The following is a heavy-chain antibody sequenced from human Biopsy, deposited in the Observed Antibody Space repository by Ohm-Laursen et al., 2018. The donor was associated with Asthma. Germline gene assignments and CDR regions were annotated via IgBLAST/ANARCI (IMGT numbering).Heavy chain of an antibody. CDR1: GFTFSIYD. CDR3: ARTHERWTSIQDDALDT. CDR2: ISYDGGNK. D-gene: IGHD4-23*01. J-gene: IGHJ3*02. V-gene: IGHV3-30*03. Sequence: SLRLSCAASGFTFSIYDIHWVRQAPGKGLEWVAVISYDGGNKFYGDSVKGRFTLSRDNSRNTLYLQMNSLRVEDTAIYYCARTHERWTSIQDDALDTWGQGTKVAVSS.